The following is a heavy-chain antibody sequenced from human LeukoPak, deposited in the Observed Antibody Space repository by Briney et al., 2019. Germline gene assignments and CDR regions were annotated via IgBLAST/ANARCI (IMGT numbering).Heavy chain of an antibody. V-gene: IGHV4-4*07. J-gene: IGHJ4*02. CDR3: ARGASVNYHYFDY. D-gene: IGHD1-26*01. CDR2: IYSSGST. Sequence: KPSETLSLTCIVSGGSISGYYWSWIRQPAGKGLEWIGRIYSSGSTDYNPSLKGRVTMSVDTSKNQFSLKLSSVTAADTAVYYCARGASVNYHYFDYWGQGILVTVSS. CDR1: GGSISGYY.